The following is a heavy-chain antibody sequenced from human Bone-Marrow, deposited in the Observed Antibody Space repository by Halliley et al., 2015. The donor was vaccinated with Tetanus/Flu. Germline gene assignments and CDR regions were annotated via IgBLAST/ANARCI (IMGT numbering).Heavy chain of an antibody. J-gene: IGHJ4*02. Sequence: AVIPHDGNTKYYAASVKGRFTVSRDNSNSKKTLFLQMNSLRPEDTAIYFCVREPPYYGSGSLDFWGQGTLVTVS. CDR3: VREPPYYGSGSLDF. V-gene: IGHV3-30*01. D-gene: IGHD3-10*01. CDR2: IPHDGNTK.